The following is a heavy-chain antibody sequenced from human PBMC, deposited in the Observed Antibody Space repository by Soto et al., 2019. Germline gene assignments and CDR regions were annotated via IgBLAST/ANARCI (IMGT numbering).Heavy chain of an antibody. J-gene: IGHJ6*02. Sequence: XXSLRLSCAASGFTFNRYAMNWVLQAPGKGLEWVSAISGSGGSTYYADSVKGRFTISRDNSKNTLYLQMNSLRAEDTAVYYCLLERNYYGMDVWGQGTTVTVSS. D-gene: IGHD3-10*01. CDR2: ISGSGGST. CDR1: GFTFNRYA. V-gene: IGHV3-23*01. CDR3: LLERNYYGMDV.